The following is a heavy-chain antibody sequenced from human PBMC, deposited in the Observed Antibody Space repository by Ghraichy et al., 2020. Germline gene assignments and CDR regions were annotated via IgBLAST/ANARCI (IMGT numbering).Heavy chain of an antibody. J-gene: IGHJ5*02. Sequence: ASVKVSCKASGYTFTSYGISWVRQAPGQGLEWMGWISAYNGNTNYAQKLQGRVTMTTDTSTSTAYMELRSLRSDDTAVYYCARDCSSTSCSFRYNWFDPWGQGTLVTVSS. D-gene: IGHD2-2*01. V-gene: IGHV1-18*01. CDR3: ARDCSSTSCSFRYNWFDP. CDR1: GYTFTSYG. CDR2: ISAYNGNT.